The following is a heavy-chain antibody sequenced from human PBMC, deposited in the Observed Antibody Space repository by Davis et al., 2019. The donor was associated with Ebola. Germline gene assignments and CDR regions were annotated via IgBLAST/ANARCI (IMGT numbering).Heavy chain of an antibody. CDR3: ARVGYGDSWRWLDP. CDR2: IKSDGSST. CDR1: GFTFSRDW. Sequence: GESLKISCAASGFTFSRDWMYWVRQAPGKGLVWVSGIKSDGSSTNYADSVKGRFTVSRDNAKNTLYLQMNSLRAEDTAVYYCARVGYGDSWRWLDPWGQGTLVTVSS. J-gene: IGHJ5*02. D-gene: IGHD4-17*01. V-gene: IGHV3-74*01.